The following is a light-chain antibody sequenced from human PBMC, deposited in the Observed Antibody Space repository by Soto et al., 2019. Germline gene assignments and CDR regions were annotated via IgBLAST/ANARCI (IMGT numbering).Light chain of an antibody. V-gene: IGKV1-33*01. J-gene: IGKJ3*01. CDR2: DAS. CDR3: QQYESLPPR. Sequence: DIQMTQSPSSLSASVGDRVTITCQASQGINNYLNWYQQKSGKPPKLLIYDASNLEAGVPSRFSGSGSGTDFTFSITSLQPEDVATYYCQQYESLPPRFGPGTTVEIK. CDR1: QGINNY.